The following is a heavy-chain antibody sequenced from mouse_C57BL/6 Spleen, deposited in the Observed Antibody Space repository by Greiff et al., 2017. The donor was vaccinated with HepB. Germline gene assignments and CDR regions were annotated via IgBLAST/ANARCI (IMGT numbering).Heavy chain of an antibody. V-gene: IGHV1-76*01. Sequence: VKLMESGAELVRPGASVKLSCKASGYTFTDYYINWVKQRPGQGLEWIARIYPGSGNTYYNEKFKGKATLTAEKSSSTAYMQLSSLTSEDSAVYFCAREAYYYGSSLDYWGQGTTLTVSS. CDR1: GYTFTDYY. D-gene: IGHD1-1*01. CDR2: IYPGSGNT. J-gene: IGHJ2*01. CDR3: AREAYYYGSSLDY.